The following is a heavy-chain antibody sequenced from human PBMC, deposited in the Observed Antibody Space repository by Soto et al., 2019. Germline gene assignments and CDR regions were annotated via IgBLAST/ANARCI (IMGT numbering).Heavy chain of an antibody. CDR1: GYTFTSYA. CDR2: MNPNSGNT. Sequence: ASVKVSCKASGYTFTSYAINWVRQATGPGLEWMGWMNPNSGNTGYAQKFQGRVTMTRNTFISTAYMELSSLRSEDTAVYYCASMRITMVRGVINIDDYWGQGTLVTVS. J-gene: IGHJ4*02. CDR3: ASMRITMVRGVINIDDY. V-gene: IGHV1-8*01. D-gene: IGHD3-10*01.